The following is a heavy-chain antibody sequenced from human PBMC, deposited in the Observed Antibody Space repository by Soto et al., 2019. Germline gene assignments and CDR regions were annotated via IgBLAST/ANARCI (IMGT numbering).Heavy chain of an antibody. Sequence: QVQLVESGGGLVKPGGSLRLSCAASGFTFSDYYMIWIRQAPGKGLEWVSYISTSHSYTNYADSVKGRFTISRDNAKNSLSLHMNSLRADDTAVYYGARVSTSDYFFDSWGQGTLVTVSS. D-gene: IGHD4-17*01. CDR2: ISTSHSYT. CDR1: GFTFSDYY. V-gene: IGHV3-11*05. J-gene: IGHJ4*02. CDR3: ARVSTSDYFFDS.